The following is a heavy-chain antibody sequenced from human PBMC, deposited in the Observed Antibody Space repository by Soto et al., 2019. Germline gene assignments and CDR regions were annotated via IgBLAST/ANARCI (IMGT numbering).Heavy chain of an antibody. CDR2: IYDSWST. Sequence: PSETLSLTCTVTSGSISSSYCSWIRQPPGKGQEWIGNIYDSWSTYYNSSLKSRYTMSIDKSKNQFSLKLSSMTAADTAVYYCARKLIYWGEGNPVTVA. CDR3: ARKLIY. J-gene: IGHJ4*02. D-gene: IGHD2-15*01. CDR1: SGSISSSY. V-gene: IGHV4-59*08.